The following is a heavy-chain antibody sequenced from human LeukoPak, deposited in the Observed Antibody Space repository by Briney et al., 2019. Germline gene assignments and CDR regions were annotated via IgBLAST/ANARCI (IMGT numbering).Heavy chain of an antibody. CDR3: ARDSRIVGATGGSDY. Sequence: PGGSLRLYCAASRFTFNIYWMSWVRQAPGKGLEWVANIKQDGSEKNYVDSVKGRFTISRDNAKNSLYLQMNSLRVEDTAVYYCARDSRIVGATGGSDYWGQGTLVTVSS. D-gene: IGHD1-26*01. V-gene: IGHV3-7*01. J-gene: IGHJ4*02. CDR1: RFTFNIYW. CDR2: IKQDGSEK.